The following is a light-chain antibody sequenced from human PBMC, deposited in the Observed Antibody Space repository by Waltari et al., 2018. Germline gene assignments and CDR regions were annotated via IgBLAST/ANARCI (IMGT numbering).Light chain of an antibody. V-gene: IGLV1-47*01. Sequence: QSVLTQPPSASGTPGQRVTISCSGNSSNIGGNSVCCYQQVPGTAPKLLIYRDDQRPSGVPDRFSGSKSGTSASLAISGLRSEDESDYHCATWDDSLGGVVFGGGTKLTVL. CDR1: SSNIGGNS. CDR2: RDD. J-gene: IGLJ2*01. CDR3: ATWDDSLGGVV.